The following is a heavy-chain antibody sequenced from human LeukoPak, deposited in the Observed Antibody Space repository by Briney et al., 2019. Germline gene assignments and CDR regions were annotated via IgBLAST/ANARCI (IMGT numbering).Heavy chain of an antibody. CDR1: GGSISGSSYY. Sequence: SETLSLTCTVSGGSISGSSYYWGWIRLPPGKGLEWIGRIYYTGSTYYNPSLKSRVTISVDTSKNQFPLNLTSVTAADTAVYYCARQNPLNWFDPWGQGTLVTVSS. V-gene: IGHV4-39*01. J-gene: IGHJ5*02. CDR3: ARQNPLNWFDP. CDR2: IYYTGST.